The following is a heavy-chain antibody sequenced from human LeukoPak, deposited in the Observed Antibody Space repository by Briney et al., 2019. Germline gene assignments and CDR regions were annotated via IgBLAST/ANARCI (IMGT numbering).Heavy chain of an antibody. J-gene: IGHJ4*02. CDR1: GGSISSSGYY. Sequence: SETLSLTCTVSGGSISSSGYYWGWIRQHPGKGLEWIGYIYYSGITYYNPSLKSRVTISADTSENHFSLKVSSVTAADTAVYYCARAPGAGVVTRFDYWGQGTLVSVSS. V-gene: IGHV4-31*03. D-gene: IGHD3-3*01. CDR2: IYYSGIT. CDR3: ARAPGAGVVTRFDY.